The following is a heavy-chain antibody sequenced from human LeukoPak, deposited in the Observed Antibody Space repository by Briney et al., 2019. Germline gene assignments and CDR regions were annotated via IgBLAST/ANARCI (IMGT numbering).Heavy chain of an antibody. Sequence: SCKASGYIFTSYYMHWVRQAPGKGLEWVSYISSSGSTIYYADSVKGRFTISRDNAKNSLYLQMNSLRAEDTAVYYCAELGITMIGGVWGKGTTVTISS. CDR2: ISSSGSTI. V-gene: IGHV3-48*03. CDR3: AELGITMIGGV. CDR1: GYIFTSYY. D-gene: IGHD3-10*02. J-gene: IGHJ6*03.